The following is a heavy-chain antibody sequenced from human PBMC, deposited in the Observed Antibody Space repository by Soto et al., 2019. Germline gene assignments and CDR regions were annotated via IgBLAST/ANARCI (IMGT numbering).Heavy chain of an antibody. CDR1: GYSFTSYW. V-gene: IGHV5-51*01. CDR2: IYPGDSDT. D-gene: IGHD3-10*01. CDR3: ARGPYRGSGSYYHSFYFDY. Sequence: GESLKISCKGSGYSFTSYWIGWVRQMPGKGLEWMGIIYPGDSDTRYSPPFQGQVTISADKSISTAYLQWSSLKASDTAMYYCARGPYRGSGSYYHSFYFDYWGQGTLVTVSS. J-gene: IGHJ4*02.